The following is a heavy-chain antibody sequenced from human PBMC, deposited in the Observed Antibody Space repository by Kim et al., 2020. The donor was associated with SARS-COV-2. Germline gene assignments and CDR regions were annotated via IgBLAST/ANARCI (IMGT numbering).Heavy chain of an antibody. CDR2: ISSSGNS. Sequence: SETLSLTCSVSGGSIRSGGKFWTWIRQHPAKGLEWIGYISSSGNSHYSPSLRSRVSISLQRSENKFSLDLTSVTAADPAVYYCARGKPLDYWGQGILVTV. CDR1: GGSIRSGGKF. V-gene: IGHV4-31*03. CDR3: ARGKPLDY. J-gene: IGHJ4*02.